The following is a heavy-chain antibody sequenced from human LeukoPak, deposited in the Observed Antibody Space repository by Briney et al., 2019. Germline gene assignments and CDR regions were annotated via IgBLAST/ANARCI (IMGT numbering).Heavy chain of an antibody. D-gene: IGHD3-22*01. CDR3: ASHSSGHFDY. J-gene: IGHJ4*02. CDR2: INHSGST. V-gene: IGHV4-34*01. Sequence: SETLSLTCAVYGGSFSGDYWSWIRQPPGKGLEWIGEINHSGSTNYNPSLKSRVTISVDTSKNQFSLKLSSVTAADTAVYYCASHSSGHFDYWGQGTLVTVSS. CDR1: GGSFSGDY.